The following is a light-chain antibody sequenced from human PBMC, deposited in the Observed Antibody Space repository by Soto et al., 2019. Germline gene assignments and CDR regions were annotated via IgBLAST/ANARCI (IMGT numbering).Light chain of an antibody. CDR2: DVT. V-gene: IGLV2-14*01. CDR1: SSDVGGYNY. CDR3: SSYTSSSTPYV. Sequence: QSALTQPASVSGSPGQSITISCTGTSSDVGGYNYVSWYQQHPVKAPKLMIYDVTNRPSGVSDRFSGSKSGSTASLTISGLQAEDEADYYSSSYTSSSTPYVFATGTKLTVL. J-gene: IGLJ1*01.